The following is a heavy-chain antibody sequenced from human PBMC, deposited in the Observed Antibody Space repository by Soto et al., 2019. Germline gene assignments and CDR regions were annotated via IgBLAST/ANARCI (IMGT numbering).Heavy chain of an antibody. CDR1: GFKFNSFA. CDR3: GKDWDLILTGPVDV. D-gene: IGHD3-9*01. CDR2: ISASGGGT. V-gene: IGHV3-23*01. J-gene: IGHJ6*02. Sequence: GGSLRLSCAASGFKFNSFAMSWVRQAPGRGLEWVSAISASGGGTKYADAVKSRFTISRDNSKNTLYLEMSSLRAEDTAVYYCGKDWDLILTGPVDVWGQGTTVTVSS.